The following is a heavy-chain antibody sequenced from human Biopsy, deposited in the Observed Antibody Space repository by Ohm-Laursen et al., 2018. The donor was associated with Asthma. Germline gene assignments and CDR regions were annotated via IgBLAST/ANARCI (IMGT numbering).Heavy chain of an antibody. V-gene: IGHV3-48*01. J-gene: IGHJ4*02. D-gene: IGHD5-12*01. CDR2: IRNSSSAI. CDR1: GFTFSSYS. Sequence: SLRLSCAASGFTFSSYSMNWVRQAPGMGLEWVSYIRNSSSAIYYADSVKGRFTISIDNAKNSLYLQMNSLRAEDTAVYYCARISGHRGYWGQGTLVTVSS. CDR3: ARISGHRGY.